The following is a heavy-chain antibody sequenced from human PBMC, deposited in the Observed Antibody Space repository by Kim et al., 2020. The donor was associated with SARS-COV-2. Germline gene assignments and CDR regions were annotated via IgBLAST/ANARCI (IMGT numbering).Heavy chain of an antibody. CDR2: IIPIFGTA. J-gene: IGHJ3*02. Sequence: SVKVSCKASGGTFSSYAISWVRQAPGQGLEWMGGIIPIFGTANYAQKFQGRVTITADESTSTAYMELSILRSEDTAVYYCARAIVTIFGVVSAFDIWGQGTMVTVSS. D-gene: IGHD3-3*01. V-gene: IGHV1-69*13. CDR1: GGTFSSYA. CDR3: ARAIVTIFGVVSAFDI.